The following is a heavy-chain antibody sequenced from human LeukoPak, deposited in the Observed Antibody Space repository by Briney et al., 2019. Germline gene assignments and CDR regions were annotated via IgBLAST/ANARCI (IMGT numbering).Heavy chain of an antibody. J-gene: IGHJ6*03. D-gene: IGHD6-19*01. Sequence: SVKVSCKASGGTFSSYAISWVRQAPGQGVEWMGGIIPIFGTATYAQKFQGRVTITADESTSTAYMELSSLRSEDTAVYYCARASIAVADTYYMDVWGKGTTVTVSS. CDR2: IIPIFGTA. V-gene: IGHV1-69*13. CDR3: ARASIAVADTYYMDV. CDR1: GGTFSSYA.